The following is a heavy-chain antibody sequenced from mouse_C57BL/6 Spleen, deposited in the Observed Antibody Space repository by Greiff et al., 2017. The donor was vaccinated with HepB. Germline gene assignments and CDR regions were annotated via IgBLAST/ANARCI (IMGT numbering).Heavy chain of an antibody. CDR1: GYTFTDYY. V-gene: IGHV1-26*01. D-gene: IGHD1-1*01. J-gene: IGHJ2*01. Sequence: VQLQQSGPELVKPGASVKISCKASGYTFTDYYMNWVKQSHGKSLEWIGDINPNNGGTSYNQKFKGKATLTVDKSSSTAYMELRSLTSEDSAVYYCARGVLAYYFDYWGQGTTLTVSS. CDR2: INPNNGGT. CDR3: ARGVLAYYFDY.